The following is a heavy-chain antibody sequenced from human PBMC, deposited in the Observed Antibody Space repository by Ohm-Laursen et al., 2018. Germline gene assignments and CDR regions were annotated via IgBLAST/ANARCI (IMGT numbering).Heavy chain of an antibody. CDR2: ISSSGSTI. CDR3: ARAWSSGYFTGLEAFDI. J-gene: IGHJ3*02. D-gene: IGHD3-22*01. Sequence: GSLRLSCTASGFTFSSYEMNWVRQAPGKGLEWVSYISSSGSTIYYADSVKGRFTISRDNAKNSLYLQMNSLRAEDTAVYYCARAWSSGYFTGLEAFDIWGQGTMVTVSS. V-gene: IGHV3-48*03. CDR1: GFTFSSYE.